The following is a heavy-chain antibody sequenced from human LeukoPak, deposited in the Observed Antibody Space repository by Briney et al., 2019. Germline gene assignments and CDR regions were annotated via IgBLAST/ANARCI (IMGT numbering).Heavy chain of an antibody. CDR1: GFTFSSYA. D-gene: IGHD2-15*01. Sequence: GGSLSLSCAASGFTFSSYAMHWVRQAPGKGLEWVAVISYDGSNKYYADSVKGRFTISRDNSKNTLYLQMNSLRAEDTAVYYCARDGRDVVVVAAIHYYYYMDVWGKGTTVTVSS. V-gene: IGHV3-30*01. CDR3: ARDGRDVVVVAAIHYYYYMDV. J-gene: IGHJ6*03. CDR2: ISYDGSNK.